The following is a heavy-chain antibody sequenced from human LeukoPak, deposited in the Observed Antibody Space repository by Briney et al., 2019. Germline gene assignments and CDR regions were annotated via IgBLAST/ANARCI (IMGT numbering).Heavy chain of an antibody. CDR3: ASIAVAGTTFDY. V-gene: IGHV3-23*01. CDR1: GFTFSSFG. J-gene: IGHJ4*02. D-gene: IGHD6-19*01. Sequence: QPGGSLRLSCAASGFTFSSFGMSWVRQAPGKGLEWVSAISSTGGTAYYADSVKGRFTISRDNSKNTLYLQMNSLRAEDTAVYYCASIAVAGTTFDYWGQGTLVTVSS. CDR2: ISSTGGTA.